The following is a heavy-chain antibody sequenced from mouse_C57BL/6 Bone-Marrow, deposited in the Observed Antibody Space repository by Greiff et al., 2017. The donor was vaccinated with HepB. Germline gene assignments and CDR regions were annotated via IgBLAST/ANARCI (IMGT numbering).Heavy chain of an antibody. D-gene: IGHD4-1*01. CDR1: GFTFSDFY. CDR3: ARDGVTGTYYYAMDY. V-gene: IGHV7-1*01. Sequence: EVKVVESGGGLVQSGRSLRLSCATSGFTFSDFYMEWVRQAPGKGLEWIAAGRNKANDYTTEYSASVKGRFIVSRDTSQSILYLQMNALRAEDTAIYYCARDGVTGTYYYAMDYWGQGTSVTVSS. CDR2: GRNKANDYTT. J-gene: IGHJ4*01.